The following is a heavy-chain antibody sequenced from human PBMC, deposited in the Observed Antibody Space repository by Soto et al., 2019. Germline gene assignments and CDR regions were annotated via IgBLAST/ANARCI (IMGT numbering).Heavy chain of an antibody. J-gene: IGHJ6*03. V-gene: IGHV4-59*08. Sequence: ASETLSLTCTVSGGSISSDYWSWIRPPPGKGLEWIGYIYYSGSTNYNPSLKSRVTISVDTSKNQFSLKLSSVTAADTAVYYCARSKLRDYDFWSGYVWDYYYYMDVWGKGTTVIVSS. D-gene: IGHD3-3*01. CDR3: ARSKLRDYDFWSGYVWDYYYYMDV. CDR1: GGSISSDY. CDR2: IYYSGST.